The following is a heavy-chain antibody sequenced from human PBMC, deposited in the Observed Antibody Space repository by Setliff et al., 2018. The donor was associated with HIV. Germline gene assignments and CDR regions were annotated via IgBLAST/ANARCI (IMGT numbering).Heavy chain of an antibody. CDR1: GFTFSNAW. V-gene: IGHV3-15*01. J-gene: IGHJ3*02. CDR2: IKSKTDGGTT. CDR3: TTDLTPNYSSGWFDAFDI. Sequence: GGSLRLSCAASGFTFSNAWMSWVRQAPGKGLEWVGRIKSKTDGGTTDSAAPVKGRFTISRDDSKNTLYLQMNSLKTEDTAVYYCTTDLTPNYSSGWFDAFDIWGQGTMVTVSS. D-gene: IGHD6-19*01.